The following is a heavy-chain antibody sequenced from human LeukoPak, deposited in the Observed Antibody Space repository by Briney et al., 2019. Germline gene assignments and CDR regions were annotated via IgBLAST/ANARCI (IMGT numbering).Heavy chain of an antibody. CDR1: KFTFSSYG. D-gene: IGHD4/OR15-4a*01. V-gene: IGHV3-30*02. J-gene: IGHJ6*03. CDR3: ARNSRADVPNYVFYYYYMDV. Sequence: GGSLRLSCAASKFTFSSYGMHWVRQAPGKGLEWVAFIRYDGGNKYYADSVKGRFTVSRDNSKNTLSLQMNSLRAEDTAVYYCARNSRADVPNYVFYYYYMDVWGKGTTVTVSS. CDR2: IRYDGGNK.